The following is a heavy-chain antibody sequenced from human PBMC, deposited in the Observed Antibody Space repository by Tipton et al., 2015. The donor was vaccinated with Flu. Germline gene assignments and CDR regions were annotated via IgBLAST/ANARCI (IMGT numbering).Heavy chain of an antibody. Sequence: TLSLTCTVSGGSINSYYWTWIRQPPGKGLEWIGYIYYSGTTNYSPSLKGRLNISIDTSKNHFSLNLRSVTAADTAVYYCARDRGWPASLDYWGQGILVTVSS. V-gene: IGHV4-59*01. CDR3: ARDRGWPASLDY. J-gene: IGHJ4*02. CDR1: GGSINSYY. CDR2: IYYSGTT. D-gene: IGHD3-10*01.